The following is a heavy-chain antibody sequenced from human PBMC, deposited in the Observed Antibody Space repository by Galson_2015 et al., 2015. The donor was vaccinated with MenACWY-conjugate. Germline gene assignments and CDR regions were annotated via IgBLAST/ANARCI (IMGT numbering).Heavy chain of an antibody. CDR2: IKYDASEI. Sequence: SLRLSCAASGFTFSGHWMTWVRQAPGKGLEWVANIKYDASEIHYVDSVKGRFTISRDNAKNSLYLQMNSLSAGDTAMYYCARVSALSGYSMDVWGQGTTVTVSS. D-gene: IGHD3-9*01. CDR3: ARVSALSGYSMDV. CDR1: GFTFSGHW. J-gene: IGHJ6*02. V-gene: IGHV3-7*01.